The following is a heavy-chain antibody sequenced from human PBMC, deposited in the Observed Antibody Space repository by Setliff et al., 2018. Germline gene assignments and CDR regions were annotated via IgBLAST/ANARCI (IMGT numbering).Heavy chain of an antibody. CDR1: GGSVSTYY. CDR2: VYNSGST. V-gene: IGHV4-59*08. Sequence: SETLSLTCTVSGGSVSTYYWTWIRQPPGKGLEWIGFVYNSGSTTYNPSLKSRVTISVDTSNNQFSRKLTSVTAADTAVYYCARLGVDDSSGYDCAFDYWGQRMLGTAAS. J-gene: IGHJ4*02. D-gene: IGHD5-12*01. CDR3: ARLGVDDSSGYDCAFDY.